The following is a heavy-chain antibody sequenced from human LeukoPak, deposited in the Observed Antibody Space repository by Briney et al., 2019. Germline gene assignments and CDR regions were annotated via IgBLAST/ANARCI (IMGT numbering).Heavy chain of an antibody. CDR2: IIPIFGTA. CDR3: GRKAGDCGGGSCYSIDY. CDR1: GGSFSSEA. D-gene: IGHD2-15*01. V-gene: IGHV1-69*05. J-gene: IGHJ4*02. Sequence: SVKVSCKAFGGSFSSEAISWVRQAPGQGLEWMGGIIPIFGTANYAQKFQGRVTITTDESTSTAYMEVSSLRSEDTAVYYCGRKAGDCGGGSCYSIDYWGQGTLVTASS.